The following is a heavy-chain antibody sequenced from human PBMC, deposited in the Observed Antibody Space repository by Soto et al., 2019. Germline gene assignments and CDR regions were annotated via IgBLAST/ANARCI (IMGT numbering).Heavy chain of an antibody. CDR1: GYTFTSYG. D-gene: IGHD3-3*01. CDR3: ARVLRFLEWPQPTYDY. J-gene: IGHJ4*02. Sequence: ASVKGSCKASGYTFTSYGISWVRQAPGQGLEWMGWISAYNGNTNYAQKLQGRVTMTTDTSTSTAYMELRSLRSDDTAVYYCARVLRFLEWPQPTYDYWGQGTLVTVSS. V-gene: IGHV1-18*01. CDR2: ISAYNGNT.